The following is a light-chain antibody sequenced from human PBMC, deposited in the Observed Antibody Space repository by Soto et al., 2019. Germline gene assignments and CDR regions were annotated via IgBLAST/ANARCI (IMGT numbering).Light chain of an antibody. V-gene: IGKV3-20*01. CDR1: QSVSSSY. CDR2: GAS. J-gene: IGKJ5*01. CDR3: QHYQSGHPIT. Sequence: EIGFTQSPDTVSLYTGERATLSCRASQSVSSSYLAWYQQKPGQAPRLLISGASSRATGIPDRFTGSGSETSFTLTISRLEPEDFALYYCQHYQSGHPITFGQGTRLEIK.